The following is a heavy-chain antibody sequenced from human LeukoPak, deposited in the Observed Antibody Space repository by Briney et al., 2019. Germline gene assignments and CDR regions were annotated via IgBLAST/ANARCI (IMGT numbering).Heavy chain of an antibody. CDR1: GFTVSNNY. D-gene: IGHD3-16*01. CDR3: ARGREGEEFDY. CDR2: IHSGGST. V-gene: IGHV3-66*01. Sequence: PGGSLRLSCAASGFTVSNNYMNWVRQAPGKGLEWVSVIHSGGSTYYADSVKGRFFISRDNSKNTLYVQMNTLRAEDTAVYYCARGREGEEFDYWGQGTLVTVSS. J-gene: IGHJ4*02.